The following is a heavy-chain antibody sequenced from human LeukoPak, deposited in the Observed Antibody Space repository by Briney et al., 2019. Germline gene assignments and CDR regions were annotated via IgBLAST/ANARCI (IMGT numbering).Heavy chain of an antibody. CDR1: EFSVSSNY. J-gene: IGHJ4*02. V-gene: IGHV3-66*01. CDR2: IYSGGST. CDR3: TRALYYFDY. Sequence: GGSLRLSCAASEFSVSSNYMSWVRQAPGKGLEWVSLIYSGGSTFYADSVKGRFTISRDNSKNTLYLQMNSLRAEDTAVYYCTRALYYFDYWGQGTLVAVSS.